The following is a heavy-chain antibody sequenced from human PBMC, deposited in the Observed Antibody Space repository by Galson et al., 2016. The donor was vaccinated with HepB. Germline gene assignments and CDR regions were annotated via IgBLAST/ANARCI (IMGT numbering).Heavy chain of an antibody. CDR2: IVGSGGHT. D-gene: IGHD1-26*01. Sequence: SLRLSCAASGFTFSSYAFTWVRQAPGKGLEWVSAIVGSGGHTRYADVVQGRFTISRDNSKNTLYLQMNSLRAEDTAVYYCARDLSGTYGRYYYYSMDVWGQGTTVTVSS. V-gene: IGHV3-23*01. CDR1: GFTFSSYA. CDR3: ARDLSGTYGRYYYYSMDV. J-gene: IGHJ6*02.